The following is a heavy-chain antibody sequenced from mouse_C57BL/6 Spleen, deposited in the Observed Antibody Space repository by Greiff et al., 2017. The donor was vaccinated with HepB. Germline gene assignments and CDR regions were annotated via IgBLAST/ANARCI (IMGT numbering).Heavy chain of an antibody. CDR3: ASTIHYYAMDY. V-gene: IGHV2-3*01. CDR2: IWGDGST. D-gene: IGHD2-1*01. CDR1: GFSLPSYG. J-gene: IGHJ4*01. Sequence: QVTLKESGPGLVAPSQSLSITCTVSGFSLPSYGVSWVRQPPGKGLEWLGVIWGDGSTNYHSALISRLSISKDNSQSQVFLKLNSLQTEDTATYYCASTIHYYAMDYWGQGTSVTVSS.